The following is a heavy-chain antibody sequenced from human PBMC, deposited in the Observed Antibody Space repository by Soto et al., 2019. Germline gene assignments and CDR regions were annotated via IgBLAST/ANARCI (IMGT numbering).Heavy chain of an antibody. CDR3: ARDAAGHFNYYYYGMDV. CDR2: IWYDGSNK. V-gene: IGHV3-33*01. D-gene: IGHD3-3*02. Sequence: PGGSLRLSCAASGFTFSSYGMHWVRQAPGKGLEWVAVIWYDGSNKYYADSVKGRFTISRDNSKNTLYLQMNSLRAEDTAVYYCARDAAGHFNYYYYGMDVWGQGTTVTVSS. CDR1: GFTFSSYG. J-gene: IGHJ6*02.